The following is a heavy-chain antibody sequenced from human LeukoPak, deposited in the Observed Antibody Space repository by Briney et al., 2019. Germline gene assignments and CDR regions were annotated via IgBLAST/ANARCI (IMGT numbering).Heavy chain of an antibody. CDR1: GGSISSSSYY. J-gene: IGHJ4*02. Sequence: PSETLSLTCTVSGGSISSSSYYWGWIRQPPGKGLEWIGSIYYSGSTYYNPSLKSRVTISVDTSKNQFSLKLSSVTAADTAVYYCARLHYDFFDYWGQGTLVTVSS. CDR3: ARLHYDFFDY. D-gene: IGHD3-3*01. CDR2: IYYSGST. V-gene: IGHV4-39*01.